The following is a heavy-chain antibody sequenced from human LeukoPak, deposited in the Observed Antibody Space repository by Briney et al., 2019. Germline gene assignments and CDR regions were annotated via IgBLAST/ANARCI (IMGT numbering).Heavy chain of an antibody. D-gene: IGHD6-13*01. CDR3: ARAIAAAVCFDY. Sequence: SETLSLTCTVSGGSISSGGYYWSWIRQPPGRGLEWIGYIYHSGSTYYKSSLKTRVTISVDRSKNQFSLKLSSVTAADTAVYYCARAIAAAVCFDYWGQGTLVTVSS. V-gene: IGHV4-30-2*01. CDR2: IYHSGST. J-gene: IGHJ4*02. CDR1: GGSISSGGYY.